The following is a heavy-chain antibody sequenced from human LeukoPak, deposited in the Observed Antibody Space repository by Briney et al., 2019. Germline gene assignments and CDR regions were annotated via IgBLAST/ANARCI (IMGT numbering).Heavy chain of an antibody. Sequence: SETLSLTCTVSGGSISSYYWSWIWQPPGKGLEWIGYIYYSGSTNYNPSLKSRVTISVDTSKNQFSLKLSSVIAADTAVYYCARHYYDSSGYYYNYFDYWGQGTLVTVSS. CDR3: ARHYYDSSGYYYNYFDY. D-gene: IGHD3-22*01. J-gene: IGHJ4*02. V-gene: IGHV4-59*08. CDR1: GGSISSYY. CDR2: IYYSGST.